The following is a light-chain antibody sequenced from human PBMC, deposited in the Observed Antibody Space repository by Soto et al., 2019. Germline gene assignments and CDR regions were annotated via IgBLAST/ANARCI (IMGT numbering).Light chain of an antibody. J-gene: IGLJ1*01. Sequence: QAVVTQPPSVSGAPGQRVTISCTGSSSNIGADYDVHWYQQRPGTAPKLLIFGNINRPSGVPDRFSGSKSGTSASLAITGLQAEDEGDYYCQSYDSTRSARYVFGTGTKVTVL. CDR2: GNI. CDR1: SSNIGADYD. CDR3: QSYDSTRSARYV. V-gene: IGLV1-40*01.